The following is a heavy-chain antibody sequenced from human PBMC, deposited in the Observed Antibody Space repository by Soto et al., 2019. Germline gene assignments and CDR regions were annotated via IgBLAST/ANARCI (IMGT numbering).Heavy chain of an antibody. Sequence: QLQLQESGPGLVKPSETLSHTCTVSGGSISSSSYYWGWIRQPPVKGLEWIGSMYYSGSTYYNPSLKSRVDVSVDTSKHQFSLKLSSVTAADTAAYYCVRYAGVIVVVPAAARNWFDPWGQGNPVNGST. CDR3: VRYAGVIVVVPAAARNWFDP. D-gene: IGHD2-2*01. J-gene: IGHJ5*02. CDR1: GGSISSSSYY. CDR2: MYYSGST. V-gene: IGHV4-39*01.